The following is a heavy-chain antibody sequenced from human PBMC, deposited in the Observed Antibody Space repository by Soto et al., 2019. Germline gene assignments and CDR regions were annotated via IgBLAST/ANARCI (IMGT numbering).Heavy chain of an antibody. J-gene: IGHJ5*02. V-gene: IGHV4-61*01. Sequence: ETLSLTCSVSGGSVSSESYYWSWIRQTPGKGLEWIGNVENSGSTKYNPSLKSRVTISVDTSKNQFSLKLSSVTGADTAVYYCARERGDSHWIDPWGQGTLVTVSS. D-gene: IGHD2-21*01. CDR3: ARERGDSHWIDP. CDR2: VENSGST. CDR1: GGSVSSESYY.